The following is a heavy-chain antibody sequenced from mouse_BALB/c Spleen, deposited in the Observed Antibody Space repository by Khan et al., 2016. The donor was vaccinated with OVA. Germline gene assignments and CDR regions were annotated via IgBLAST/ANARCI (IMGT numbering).Heavy chain of an antibody. Sequence: EVQLQESGPGLVKPSQSLSLTCTVTGYSITSDYAWNWIRQFPGNKLEWMGYISYSGSTSYNPSLKSRISITRDTSKNQFFLQLNSVTIEDTATYYCARRGDGYYGAMDYWGQGTSVTVSS. J-gene: IGHJ4*01. V-gene: IGHV3-2*02. CDR1: GYSITSDYA. CDR2: ISYSGST. CDR3: ARRGDGYYGAMDY. D-gene: IGHD2-3*01.